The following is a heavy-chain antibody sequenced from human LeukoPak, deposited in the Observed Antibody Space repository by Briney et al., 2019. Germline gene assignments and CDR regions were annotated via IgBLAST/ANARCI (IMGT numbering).Heavy chain of an antibody. V-gene: IGHV4-34*01. D-gene: IGHD1-26*01. CDR1: GGSFSGYY. Sequence: SETLSLTCAVYGGSFSGYYWSWIRQPPGKGLEWIGEINHSGSTNYNPSLKSQVTISVDTSKNQFSLKLSSVTAADTAVYYCARGREGPANYYGMDVWGKGTTVTVSS. CDR3: ARGREGPANYYGMDV. CDR2: INHSGST. J-gene: IGHJ6*04.